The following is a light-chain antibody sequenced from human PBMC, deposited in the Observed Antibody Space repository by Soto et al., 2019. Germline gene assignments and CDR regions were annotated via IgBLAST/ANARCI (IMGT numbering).Light chain of an antibody. V-gene: IGKV1-5*03. CDR1: QSIDRW. CDR2: RAS. Sequence: DIHMTQSPSTLSASVGDRVVITCRASQSIDRWLAWYQQKPRKAPQLLIYRASFPESGAPPSFSGSGSGKEFTPTITSLPPDDFATYCCQHYNSYPYSFGQGTKLEI. J-gene: IGKJ2*03. CDR3: QHYNSYPYS.